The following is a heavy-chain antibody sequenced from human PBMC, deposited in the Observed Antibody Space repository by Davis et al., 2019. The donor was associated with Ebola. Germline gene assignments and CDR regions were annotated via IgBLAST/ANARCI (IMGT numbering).Heavy chain of an antibody. Sequence: PGGSLRLSCAASGISFSKYGMFWVRQAPGKGLEWVAVISYDGSNKYYADSVKGRFTISRDNSKNTLYLQMNSLRAEDTAVYYCARTPWFGELFFEFGFDYWGQGTLVTVSS. CDR1: GISFSKYG. J-gene: IGHJ4*02. CDR2: ISYDGSNK. D-gene: IGHD3-10*01. V-gene: IGHV3-30*03. CDR3: ARTPWFGELFFEFGFDY.